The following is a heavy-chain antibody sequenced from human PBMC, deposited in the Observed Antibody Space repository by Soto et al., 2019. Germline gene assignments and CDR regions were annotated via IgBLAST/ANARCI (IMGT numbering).Heavy chain of an antibody. CDR1: GYAFTSYW. Sequence: GESLKISCTGSGYAFTSYWIAWVRQMPWKGLEWMGIIYPGGSDTRYSPSFQGQVTISADKSITTAYLQWSSLKASDTAMYYCARGYCTTTICDPWFDPWGQGTLVTVSS. V-gene: IGHV5-51*01. CDR3: ARGYCTTTICDPWFDP. D-gene: IGHD2-2*01. J-gene: IGHJ5*02. CDR2: IYPGGSDT.